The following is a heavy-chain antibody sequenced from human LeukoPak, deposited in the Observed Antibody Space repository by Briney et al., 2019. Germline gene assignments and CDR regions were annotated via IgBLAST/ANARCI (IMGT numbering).Heavy chain of an antibody. CDR1: GYTFSSYA. CDR2: IIPIFGTA. D-gene: IGHD5-12*01. CDR3: ADQGSGYDFESGWFDP. J-gene: IGHJ5*02. Sequence: SVKVSCKASGYTFSSYAISWVRQAPGQGLAWMGGIIPIFGTANYAQKFQGRVTITTDESTSTAYMELSSLRSEDTAVYYCADQGSGYDFESGWFDPWGQGTLVTVSS. V-gene: IGHV1-69*05.